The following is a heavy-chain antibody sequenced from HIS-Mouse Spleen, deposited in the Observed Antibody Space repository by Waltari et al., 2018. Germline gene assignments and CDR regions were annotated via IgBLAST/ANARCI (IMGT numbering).Heavy chain of an antibody. CDR2: ISYDGSNK. CDR3: ARDHRNNWAIRD. CDR1: GFTFSSYA. D-gene: IGHD1-20*01. J-gene: IGHJ4*02. Sequence: QVQLVESGGGVVQPGRSLRLSCAASGFTFSSYALHWVRQAPGKGLEGVAVISYDGSNKYYADSGKGRFTISRDNSNNTLYLQMNSLRAEDTAVYYCARDHRNNWAIRDWGQGTLVTVSS. V-gene: IGHV3-30-3*01.